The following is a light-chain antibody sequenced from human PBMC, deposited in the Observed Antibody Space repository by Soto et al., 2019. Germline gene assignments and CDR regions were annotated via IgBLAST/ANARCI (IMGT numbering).Light chain of an antibody. J-gene: IGKJ1*01. V-gene: IGKV1-5*01. Sequence: IQMTQSPSTLSASVGDRVTITCRASQSISSWLAWYQQKPGKAPKLLIYDASSLESGAPSRFSGSGSGTEFTLTISSLKPDDFATYYCQQYNTYSAFGQGTKVDIK. CDR1: QSISSW. CDR3: QQYNTYSA. CDR2: DAS.